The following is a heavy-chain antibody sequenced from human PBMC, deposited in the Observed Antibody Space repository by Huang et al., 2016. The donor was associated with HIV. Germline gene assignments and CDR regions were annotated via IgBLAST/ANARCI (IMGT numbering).Heavy chain of an antibody. CDR1: GFSITSTTCD. CDR3: ARHRGAIFGVADIYYFDY. J-gene: IGHJ4*02. Sequence: QLQLQESGPGLVNPSELLSLPCTVSGFSITSTTCDGGWCGQPPGKGVGWIGTVYYSGSTYSNPSLKSRVSISIDTSKNQFSLKLTSVTAADTATYYCARHRGAIFGVADIYYFDYWGQGTLVSVSS. CDR2: VYYSGST. D-gene: IGHD3-3*01. V-gene: IGHV4-39*01.